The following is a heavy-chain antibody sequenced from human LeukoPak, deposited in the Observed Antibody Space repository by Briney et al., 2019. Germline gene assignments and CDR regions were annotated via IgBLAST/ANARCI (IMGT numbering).Heavy chain of an antibody. V-gene: IGHV3-7*01. D-gene: IGHD3-22*01. J-gene: IGHJ4*02. Sequence: PGGSLRLSCAASGFTFSSYWMSWVRQAPGKGLEWVANIKPDGSEKYYVDSVKGRFTISRDNAKNSLYLQMNSLRAEDTAVYYCARRYYGSATYRLPYDYWGQGTLVTVSS. CDR1: GFTFSSYW. CDR2: IKPDGSEK. CDR3: ARRYYGSATYRLPYDY.